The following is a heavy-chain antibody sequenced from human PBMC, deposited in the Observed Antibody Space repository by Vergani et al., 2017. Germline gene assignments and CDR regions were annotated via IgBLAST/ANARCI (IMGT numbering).Heavy chain of an antibody. CDR2: IIPIFGTA. Sequence: QVQLVQSGAEVKKPGSSVKVSCKASGGTFSSYAISWVRQAPGQGLEWMGGIIPIFGTANYAQKFQGRVTITADESTSTAYMELSSLRSEDTAVYYCAIQLRLRLRIAARPRWFDPWGQGTLVTVSS. CDR1: GGTFSSYA. D-gene: IGHD6-6*01. J-gene: IGHJ5*02. V-gene: IGHV1-69*01. CDR3: AIQLRLRLRIAARPRWFDP.